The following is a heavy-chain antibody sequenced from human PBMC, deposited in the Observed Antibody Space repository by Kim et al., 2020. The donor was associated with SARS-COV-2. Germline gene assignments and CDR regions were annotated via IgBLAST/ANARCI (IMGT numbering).Heavy chain of an antibody. J-gene: IGHJ5*02. V-gene: IGHV4-30-2*01. Sequence: SETLSLTCAVSGGSISSGGYSWSWIRQPPGKGLEWIGYIYHSGSTYYNPSLKSRVTISVDRSKNQFSLKLSSVTAADTAVYYCARRRGGWFDPWGQGTLV. CDR1: GGSISSGGYS. CDR3: ARRRGGWFDP. CDR2: IYHSGST.